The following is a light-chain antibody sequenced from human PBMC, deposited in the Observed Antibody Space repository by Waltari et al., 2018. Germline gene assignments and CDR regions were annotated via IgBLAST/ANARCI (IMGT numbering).Light chain of an antibody. J-gene: IGKJ4*01. V-gene: IGKV3-15*01. CDR2: DAS. CDR1: QSVSSN. Sequence: EIVMTQSPATLSVSPGVSATLSCRASQSVSSNLAWYPQKHGQAPRLLIYDASTRATGIPARFSGSGSGTEFTLTISSLQSEDSAVYYCQQYSNWPLTFGGGTKVEIK. CDR3: QQYSNWPLT.